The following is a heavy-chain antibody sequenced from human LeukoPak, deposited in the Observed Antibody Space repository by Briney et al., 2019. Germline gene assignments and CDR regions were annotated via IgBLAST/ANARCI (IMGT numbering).Heavy chain of an antibody. CDR3: ARDGRDGYNQIDY. V-gene: IGHV1-69*06. Sequence: GASVKVSCKASGGTFSSYAISWVRQAPGQGLEWMGGIIPIFGTANYAQKFQGRVTITADKSTSTAYMELSSLRSEDTAVYYCARDGRDGYNQIDYWGQGTLVTVSS. CDR2: IIPIFGTA. J-gene: IGHJ4*02. D-gene: IGHD5-24*01. CDR1: GGTFSSYA.